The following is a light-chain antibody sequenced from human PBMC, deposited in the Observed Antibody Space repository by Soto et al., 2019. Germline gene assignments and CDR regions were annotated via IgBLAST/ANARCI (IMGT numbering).Light chain of an antibody. CDR2: GAS. V-gene: IGKV3-15*01. CDR3: QQYNNWTPKT. J-gene: IGKJ1*01. CDR1: QSVSSN. Sequence: EIVMTQSPSTLSVSPGERATLSCRASQSVSSNLALYQQKPGQAPRLLIYGASTRATGIPARFSGSGSGTEFTLTISSLQSEDFAVYYCQQYNNWTPKTFGQGTKVDIK.